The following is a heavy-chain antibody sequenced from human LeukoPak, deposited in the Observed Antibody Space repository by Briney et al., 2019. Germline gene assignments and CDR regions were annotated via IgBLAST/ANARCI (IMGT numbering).Heavy chain of an antibody. Sequence: GGSLRLSCAASGFTFSSYEMNWVRQAPGKGLEWVSYISSSGSTIYYADSVKGRFTISGDNSKNTLFLQMNSLRAEDTALYYCARSDTAMVYDAFDIWGQGTMVTVSS. V-gene: IGHV3-48*03. J-gene: IGHJ3*02. CDR1: GFTFSSYE. D-gene: IGHD5-18*01. CDR2: ISSSGSTI. CDR3: ARSDTAMVYDAFDI.